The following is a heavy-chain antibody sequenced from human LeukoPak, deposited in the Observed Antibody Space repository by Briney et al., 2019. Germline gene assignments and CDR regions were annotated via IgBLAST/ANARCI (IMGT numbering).Heavy chain of an antibody. CDR1: GGSVNYYY. Sequence: KTSETLSLTCTVSGGSVNYYYWSWIRQPPGKGLEWIGEINHSGSTNYNPSLKSRVTISVDTSKNQFSLNLSSVTAADTAVYYCARGVVGAADAFDIWGQGTMVTVSS. J-gene: IGHJ3*02. CDR3: ARGVVGAADAFDI. CDR2: INHSGST. V-gene: IGHV4-34*01. D-gene: IGHD1-26*01.